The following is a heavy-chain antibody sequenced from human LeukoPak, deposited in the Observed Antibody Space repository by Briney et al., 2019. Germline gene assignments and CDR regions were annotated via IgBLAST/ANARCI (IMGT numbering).Heavy chain of an antibody. CDR2: ISSSSSYI. J-gene: IGHJ5*02. Sequence: GGSLRLSCAASGFTFSSYSMNWVRPAPAKGLEWVSSISSSSSYIYYADSVKGRFTISRDIAKNSLYLQMNSLRAEDTAVYYCARDPLITYYYDSSGNHADWFDPWGQGTLVTVSS. D-gene: IGHD3-22*01. CDR1: GFTFSSYS. V-gene: IGHV3-21*01. CDR3: ARDPLITYYYDSSGNHADWFDP.